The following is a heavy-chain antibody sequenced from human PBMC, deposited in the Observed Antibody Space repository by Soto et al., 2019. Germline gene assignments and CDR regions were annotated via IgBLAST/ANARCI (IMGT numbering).Heavy chain of an antibody. CDR3: AKESVTIFGHDPDSYYYYYMDV. D-gene: IGHD3-3*01. CDR2: ISWNSGSI. Sequence: GGSLRLSCAASGFTFDDYAMHWVRQAPGKGLEWVSGISWNSGSIGYADSVKGRFTISRDNAKNSLYLQMNSLRAEDTALYYCAKESVTIFGHDPDSYYYYYMDVWGKGTTVTVSS. CDR1: GFTFDDYA. J-gene: IGHJ6*03. V-gene: IGHV3-9*01.